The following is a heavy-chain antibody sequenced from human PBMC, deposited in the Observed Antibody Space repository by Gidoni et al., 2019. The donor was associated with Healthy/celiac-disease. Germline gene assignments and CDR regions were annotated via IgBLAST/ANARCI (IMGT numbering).Heavy chain of an antibody. CDR2: IYPGDSDT. V-gene: IGHV5-51*01. Sequence: VQLVQSGAEVKKPGESLKISGKGSGYSFPSYWIGWVRQLPGKGLEWMGIIYPGDSDTRYSPSFQGQVTISADKSISTAYLQWSSLKASDTAMYYCARRYCSSTSCYNSAFDIWGQGTMVTVSS. CDR1: GYSFPSYW. D-gene: IGHD2-2*02. CDR3: ARRYCSSTSCYNSAFDI. J-gene: IGHJ3*02.